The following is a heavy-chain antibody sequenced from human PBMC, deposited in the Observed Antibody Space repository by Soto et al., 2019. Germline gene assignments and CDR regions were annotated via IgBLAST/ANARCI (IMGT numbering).Heavy chain of an antibody. Sequence: QVQLQESGPGLVKPSETLSLTCAVSGDSISSYYCRWIRQPPGKGLESIGYLYYGRSANYHPSLKSRVTLSVDTSTNQCSLTLSSMTAADTAVYYCALRSMAVVPEYWGQGTLVTVSS. D-gene: IGHD3-22*01. CDR2: LYYGRSA. J-gene: IGHJ4*02. V-gene: IGHV4-59*01. CDR1: GDSISSYY. CDR3: ALRSMAVVPEY.